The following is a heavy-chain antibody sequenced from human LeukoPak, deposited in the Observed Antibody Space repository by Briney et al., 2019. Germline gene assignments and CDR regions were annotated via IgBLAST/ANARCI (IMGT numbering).Heavy chain of an antibody. CDR1: GFTFSSYW. V-gene: IGHV3-74*01. J-gene: IGHJ4*02. CDR2: ISGDGRNI. Sequence: GGSLRLSCVASGFTFSSYWMHWVRQDPRKGLVWVSRISGDGRNINYADSVRGRFTISRDNAKNTLYLQMNTLRVEDTAVYYCARYIVGARGSLDYWGQGTLVTVSS. D-gene: IGHD1-26*01. CDR3: ARYIVGARGSLDY.